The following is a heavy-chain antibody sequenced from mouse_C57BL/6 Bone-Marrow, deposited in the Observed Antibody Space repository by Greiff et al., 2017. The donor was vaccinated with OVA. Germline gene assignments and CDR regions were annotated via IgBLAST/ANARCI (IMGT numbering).Heavy chain of an antibody. CDR1: GYTFTSYN. J-gene: IGHJ1*03. Sequence: QVQLQQSGAELVRPGASVKMSCKASGYTFTSYNMHWVKQTPRQGLEWIGAIYPGNGDTSYNQKFKGKATLTVDKSSSTAYMQLSSLTSEDSAVYVCASRNPLTWTRYFDVWGTGTAVTVSS. V-gene: IGHV1-12*01. D-gene: IGHD4-1*01. CDR2: IYPGNGDT. CDR3: ASRNPLTWTRYFDV.